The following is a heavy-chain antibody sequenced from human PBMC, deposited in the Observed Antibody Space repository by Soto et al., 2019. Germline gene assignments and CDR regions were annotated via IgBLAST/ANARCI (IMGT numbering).Heavy chain of an antibody. CDR1: NYTFNMYG. D-gene: IGHD3-22*01. CDR2: ISGYNGNT. J-gene: IGHJ5*02. Sequence: GASVKVSCKASNYTFNMYGISWVRQAPGQGLEWMGWISGYNGNTEYEQKFQGRVTMTTDTSTSTAYMELRSLRADDTAVYYCARVVYYDSSGYYYPWGQGTLVTAPQ. V-gene: IGHV1-18*01. CDR3: ARVVYYDSSGYYYP.